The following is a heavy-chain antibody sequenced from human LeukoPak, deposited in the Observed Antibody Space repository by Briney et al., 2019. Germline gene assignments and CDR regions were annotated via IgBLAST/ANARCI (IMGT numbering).Heavy chain of an antibody. J-gene: IGHJ4*02. CDR2: IHPGDSGT. D-gene: IGHD5-18*01. V-gene: IGHV5-51*01. Sequence: GASLQISCKGSGYRFTNYWIGWVRQMPGQGLEWMGIIHPGDSGTRYSPSFQGQVTMSVDESITTAYLQWSSLRASDSAIYYCARGGSYRYGSSDYWGQGTLVTVSS. CDR1: GYRFTNYW. CDR3: ARGGSYRYGSSDY.